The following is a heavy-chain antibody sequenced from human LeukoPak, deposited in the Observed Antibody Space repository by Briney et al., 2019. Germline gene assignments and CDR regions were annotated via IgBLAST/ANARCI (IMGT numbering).Heavy chain of an antibody. J-gene: IGHJ5*02. CDR2: IHTSGST. Sequence: SETLSLTCSVSGGSISSYYWSWIRQPAGKGLEWIGRIHTSGSTNYNPSLKSRVTMSGDTSKNQSSLKLSSVTAADTAMYYCARDRYYYDSSNYYAWFDPWGQGTLVTVSS. CDR1: GGSISSYY. D-gene: IGHD3-22*01. V-gene: IGHV4-4*07. CDR3: ARDRYYYDSSNYYAWFDP.